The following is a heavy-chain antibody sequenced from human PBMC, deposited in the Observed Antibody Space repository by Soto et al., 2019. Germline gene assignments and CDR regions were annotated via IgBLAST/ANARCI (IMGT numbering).Heavy chain of an antibody. J-gene: IGHJ4*02. D-gene: IGHD6-19*01. CDR1: GFTFSSYA. V-gene: IGHV3-23*01. Sequence: GSLRLSCAASGFTFSSYAVSWVLQAPGKGLEWVSTISGSGGVTYYADSVKGRFTISRDNSKNTLYLLMNSLRAEDTAVYHCAKSPSSGWYGENWGQGTLVTVSS. CDR2: ISGSGGVT. CDR3: AKSPSSGWYGEN.